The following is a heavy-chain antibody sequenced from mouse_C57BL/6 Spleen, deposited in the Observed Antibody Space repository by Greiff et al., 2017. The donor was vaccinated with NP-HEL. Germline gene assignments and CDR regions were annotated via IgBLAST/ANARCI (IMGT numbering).Heavy chain of an antibody. CDR1: GYTFTSYW. D-gene: IGHD1-1*01. CDR3: ARLLRSSRNYAMDY. CDR2: IDPNSGGT. V-gene: IGHV1-72*01. J-gene: IGHJ4*01. Sequence: QVQLQQSGAELVKPGASVKLSCKASGYTFTSYWMHWVKQRPGRGLEWIGRIDPNSGGTKYNEKFKSKATLTVDKPSSTAYMQLSSLTSEDSAVYYCARLLRSSRNYAMDYWGQGTSVTVSS.